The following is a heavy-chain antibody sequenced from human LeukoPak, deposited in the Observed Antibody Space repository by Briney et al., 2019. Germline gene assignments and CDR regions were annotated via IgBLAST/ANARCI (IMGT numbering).Heavy chain of an antibody. CDR2: IYYSGTT. CDR1: GGFVSSGSYY. D-gene: IGHD1-14*01. V-gene: IGHV4-61*01. J-gene: IGHJ4*02. Sequence: SETLSLTCSVSGGFVSSGSYYWSWIRQPPGKGLEWIGYIYYSGTTNYNPSLKSRVTMSIDTSKNLFSLKVSSMTAADTAVYYCARDGNQPWFDYWGQGTLVTVSS. CDR3: ARDGNQPWFDY.